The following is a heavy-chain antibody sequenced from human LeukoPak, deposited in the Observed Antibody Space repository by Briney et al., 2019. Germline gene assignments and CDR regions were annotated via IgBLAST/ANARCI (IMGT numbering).Heavy chain of an antibody. D-gene: IGHD2-8*01. CDR3: ARGPLMSGEYYFDY. CDR2: IYYSGST. J-gene: IGHJ4*02. V-gene: IGHV4-59*08. Sequence: SETLSLTCTVSGGSISSYYWSWIRQPPGKGLEWIGYIYYSGSTNYNPSLKSRVTISVDTSKNQFSLKLSSVTAADTAVYYCARGPLMSGEYYFDYWGQGTLVTVSS. CDR1: GGSISSYY.